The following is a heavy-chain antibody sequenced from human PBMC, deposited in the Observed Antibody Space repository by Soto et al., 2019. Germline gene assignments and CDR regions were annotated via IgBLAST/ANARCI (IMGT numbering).Heavy chain of an antibody. CDR1: GFTFSSYG. D-gene: IGHD6-13*01. CDR3: AKEGIAAAGTLDY. V-gene: IGHV3-30*18. CDR2: ISYDGSNK. J-gene: IGHJ4*02. Sequence: GGSLRLSCAASGFTFSSYGMHWVRQAPGKGLEWVAVISYDGSNKYYADSVKGRFTISRENSKNTLYLQMNSLRAEDTAVYYCAKEGIAAAGTLDYWGQGTLVNVSS.